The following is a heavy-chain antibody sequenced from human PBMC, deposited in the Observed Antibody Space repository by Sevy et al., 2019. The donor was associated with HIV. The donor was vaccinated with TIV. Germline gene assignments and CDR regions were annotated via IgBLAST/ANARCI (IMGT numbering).Heavy chain of an antibody. CDR3: AKGGGYDSPKYYYYMDV. V-gene: IGHV3-23*01. CDR2: IIGRGNAT. Sequence: GGSLRLSCAASGFTFSNYPMSWVRQAPGKGLEWVSAIIGRGNATNYGDSVKGRFTISRDNSKNTLFLQMNSLRDADTASYYCAKGGGYDSPKYYYYMDVWGKGTTVTVSS. D-gene: IGHD5-12*01. CDR1: GFTFSNYP. J-gene: IGHJ6*03.